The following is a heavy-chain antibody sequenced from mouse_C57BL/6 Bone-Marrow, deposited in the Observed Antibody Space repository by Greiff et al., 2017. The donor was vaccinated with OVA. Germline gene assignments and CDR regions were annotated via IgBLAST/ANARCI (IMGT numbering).Heavy chain of an antibody. Sequence: VKLMESGPGLVQPSQSLSITCTVSGFSLTSYGVHWVRQPPGKGLEWLGVIWSGGSTDYNAAFISRLSISKDNSKSQVFFKMNSLQADDTAIYYCAKGGEAWFAYWGQGTLVTVSA. V-gene: IGHV2-4*01. CDR3: AKGGEAWFAY. CDR1: GFSLTSYG. J-gene: IGHJ3*01. CDR2: IWSGGST.